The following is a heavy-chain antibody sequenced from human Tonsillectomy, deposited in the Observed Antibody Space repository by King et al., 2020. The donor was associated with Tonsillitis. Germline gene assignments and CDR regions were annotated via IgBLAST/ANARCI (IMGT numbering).Heavy chain of an antibody. CDR2: ISYDGSNK. Sequence: HVQLVESGGGVVQPGRSLRLSCAASGFTFSSYAMHWVRQAPGKGLEWVAVISYDGSNKYYADSVKGRFTISRDNSKNTLYLQMNSLRAEDTAVYYCARDGASTVTTYYYYYGVDVWGQGTTVTVSS. D-gene: IGHD4-17*01. CDR1: GFTFSSYA. V-gene: IGHV3-30-3*01. CDR3: ARDGASTVTTYYYYYGVDV. J-gene: IGHJ6*02.